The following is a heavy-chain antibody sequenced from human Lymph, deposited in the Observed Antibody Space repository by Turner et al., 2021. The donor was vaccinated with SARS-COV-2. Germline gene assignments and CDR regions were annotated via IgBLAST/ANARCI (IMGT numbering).Heavy chain of an antibody. V-gene: IGHV4-59*12. CDR2: IYYSGST. CDR1: GGSIRSYY. CDR3: ARDHVSSGSSLRGDAFDI. Sequence: QVQLQESCPGLVKPSETLSLTCTVSGGSIRSYYWSWIRQPPGKGLEWMGYIYYSGSTNYNPSLKSRVTISVDTSKNQFSLKLSSVTAADTAVYYCARDHVSSGSSLRGDAFDIWGQGTMVTVSS. D-gene: IGHD1-26*01. J-gene: IGHJ3*02.